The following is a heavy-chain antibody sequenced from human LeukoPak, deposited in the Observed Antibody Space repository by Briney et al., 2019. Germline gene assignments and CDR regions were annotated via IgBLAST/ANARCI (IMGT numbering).Heavy chain of an antibody. J-gene: IGHJ4*02. Sequence: GGSLRLSCAASGFTFSSTYMSWVRQAPGKGLEWVSIIYSGGSTYYSASVKGRFTISRDKSKNTLNLQMNDLRAEETDVYYCAKGHCTNGIGCLYWGQGTLVTVSS. D-gene: IGHD2-8*01. CDR2: IYSGGST. CDR1: GFTFSSTY. V-gene: IGHV3-53*01. CDR3: AKGHCTNGIGCLY.